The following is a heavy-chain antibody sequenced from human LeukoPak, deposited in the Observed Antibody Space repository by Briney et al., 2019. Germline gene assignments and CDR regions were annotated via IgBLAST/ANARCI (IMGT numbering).Heavy chain of an antibody. D-gene: IGHD3-10*01. J-gene: IGHJ4*02. CDR2: ISWNSGSI. CDR3: AKDNVVRGVV. V-gene: IGHV3-9*01. Sequence: GGSLRLSCAASGFTFDDYAMHWVRQAPGKGLEWVSGISWNSGSIGYADSVKGRFTISRDNAKNSLYLQMNCLRAEDTALYYCAKDNVVRGVVWGQGTLVTVSS. CDR1: GFTFDDYA.